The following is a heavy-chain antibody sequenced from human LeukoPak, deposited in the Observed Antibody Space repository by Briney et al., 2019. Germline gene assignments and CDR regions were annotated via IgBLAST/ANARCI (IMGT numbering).Heavy chain of an antibody. J-gene: IGHJ4*02. Sequence: SETLSLTCAVYGGSFSGYYWSWIRQPPGKGLEWIGEINHSGSTNYNPSLKSRVTISVDTSKNQFSLKLSSVTAADTAVYYCARGRYLPLYFAYWGQGTLVTVSS. D-gene: IGHD3-16*02. CDR3: ARGRYLPLYFAY. CDR2: INHSGST. CDR1: GGSFSGYY. V-gene: IGHV4-34*01.